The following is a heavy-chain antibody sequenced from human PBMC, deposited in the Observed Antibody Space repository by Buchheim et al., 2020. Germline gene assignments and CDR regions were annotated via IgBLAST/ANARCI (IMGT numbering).Heavy chain of an antibody. CDR3: ASAAGHSSSRYSKPG. CDR1: GFTFPSYA. J-gene: IGHJ4*02. CDR2: ISNIGGST. Sequence: EVQVLESGGGLVQPGGSLRLSCAASGFTFPSYAMSWVRQAPGKGLEWVSGISNIGGSTYYADSVKGRFTISRDNSKNTLYLRMNGLRAEDTAVYYCASAAGHSSSRYSKPGWGQGTL. V-gene: IGHV3-23*01. D-gene: IGHD6-13*01.